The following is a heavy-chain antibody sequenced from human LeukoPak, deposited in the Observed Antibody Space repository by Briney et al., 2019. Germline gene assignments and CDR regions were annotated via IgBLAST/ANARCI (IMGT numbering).Heavy chain of an antibody. Sequence: SETLSLTCTVSGGSISSYYWSWIRQPPGKGLEWIGYIYYSGSTNYNPSLKSRVTISVDTSKNQFSLKLSSVTAADTAVYYCARVLDYYGSGTRDFDYWGQGTLVTVSS. CDR3: ARVLDYYGSGTRDFDY. D-gene: IGHD3-10*01. CDR1: GGSISSYY. V-gene: IGHV4-59*01. CDR2: IYYSGST. J-gene: IGHJ4*02.